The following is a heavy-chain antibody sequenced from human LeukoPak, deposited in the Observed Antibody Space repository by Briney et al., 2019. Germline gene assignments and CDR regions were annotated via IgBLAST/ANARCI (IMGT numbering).Heavy chain of an antibody. Sequence: GGSLRLSCAASGFTFSSYSMNWVRQAPGKGLEWVSSISSSSSYIYYADSVKGRFTISRDNSKNSLYLQMNSLRTEDTALYYCAKVIQLWLRGAFDIWGQGTMVTVSS. CDR2: ISSSSSYI. V-gene: IGHV3-21*04. CDR3: AKVIQLWLRGAFDI. J-gene: IGHJ3*02. CDR1: GFTFSSYS. D-gene: IGHD5-18*01.